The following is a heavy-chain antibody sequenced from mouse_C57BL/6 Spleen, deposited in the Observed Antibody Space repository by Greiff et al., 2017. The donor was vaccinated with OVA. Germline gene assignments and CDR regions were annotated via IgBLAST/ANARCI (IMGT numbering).Heavy chain of an antibody. D-gene: IGHD1-1*01. CDR3: ARGNYYGSSYRYYYAMDY. Sequence: QVQLKQPGAELVKPGASVKLSCKASGYTFPSYWMHWVKQRPGRGLEWIGRIDPNSGGTKYNEKFKSKATLTVDKPSSTAYMQLSSLTSEDSAVYYCARGNYYGSSYRYYYAMDYWGQGTSVTVSS. V-gene: IGHV1-72*01. CDR2: IDPNSGGT. CDR1: GYTFPSYW. J-gene: IGHJ4*01.